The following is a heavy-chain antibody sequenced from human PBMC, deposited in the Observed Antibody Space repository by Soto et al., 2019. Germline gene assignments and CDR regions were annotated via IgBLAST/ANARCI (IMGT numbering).Heavy chain of an antibody. V-gene: IGHV3-23*01. Sequence: PGGSLRLSCAASGFTFSSYAMSWVRQAPGKGLEWVSAISGSGGSTYYADSVKGRFTISRDNSKNTLYLQKNSLRAEDTAVYHCAKDQSSGWMGTVDYWGQGTLVTVSS. CDR3: AKDQSSGWMGTVDY. D-gene: IGHD6-19*01. CDR1: GFTFSSYA. CDR2: ISGSGGST. J-gene: IGHJ4*02.